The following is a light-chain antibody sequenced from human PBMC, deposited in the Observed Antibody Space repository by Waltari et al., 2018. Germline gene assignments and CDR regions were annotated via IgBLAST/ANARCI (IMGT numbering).Light chain of an antibody. CDR1: QTVRTTY. J-gene: IGKJ4*01. CDR3: QQYDISPLT. V-gene: IGKV3-20*01. CDR2: GES. Sequence: EIVLTQSPGTLSLSPGERVTLSCRASQTVRTTYLAWYQQKPGQAPTLLIYGESSRATGIPDRFSGSESGTDFSLTISSLEPEDFAVYYCQQYDISPLTFGGGTKVEIK.